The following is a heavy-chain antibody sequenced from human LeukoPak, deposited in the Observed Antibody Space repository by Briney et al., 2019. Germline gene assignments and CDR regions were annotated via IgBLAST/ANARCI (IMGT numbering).Heavy chain of an antibody. CDR2: INPSGGST. CDR1: GYTFTSYS. D-gene: IGHD5-12*01. V-gene: IGHV1-46*01. CDR3: ARGWATINY. J-gene: IGHJ4*02. Sequence: GASVKVSCKASGYTFTSYSMYWVRQAPGQGLEWMGVINPSGGSTTYAQKFQGRVNVTSDTSTSTAYMELSSLRSEDTAVYYCARGWATINYWGQGTLVIVSS.